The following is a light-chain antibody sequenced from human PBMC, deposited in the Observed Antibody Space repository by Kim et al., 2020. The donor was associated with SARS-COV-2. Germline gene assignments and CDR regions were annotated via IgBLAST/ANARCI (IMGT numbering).Light chain of an antibody. CDR3: LQRSTWPLT. J-gene: IGKJ4*01. CDR1: QTIRNY. CDR2: DAS. Sequence: SLSPGERATLSCRASQTIRNYLAWYQQRPGQAPRLLIYDASNRATGIPARFSGSGSGTDFTLTISSLEPEDFAVYYCLQRSTWPLTFGGGTRVEIK. V-gene: IGKV3-11*01.